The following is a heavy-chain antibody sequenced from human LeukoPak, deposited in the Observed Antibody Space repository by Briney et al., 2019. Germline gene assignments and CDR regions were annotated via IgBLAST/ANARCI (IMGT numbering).Heavy chain of an antibody. J-gene: IGHJ3*02. CDR3: ARGVSKGSWYTARHDAFDI. CDR1: GFTFSSYW. D-gene: IGHD6-13*01. CDR2: INTDGSST. V-gene: IGHV3-74*01. Sequence: GGSLRLSCAASGFTFSSYWMHWVRQAPGKGLVWVSRINTDGSSTSYADSVKGRFTISRDNAKNTLYLQMNSLRAEDTAVYYCARGVSKGSWYTARHDAFDIWGQGTMVTVSS.